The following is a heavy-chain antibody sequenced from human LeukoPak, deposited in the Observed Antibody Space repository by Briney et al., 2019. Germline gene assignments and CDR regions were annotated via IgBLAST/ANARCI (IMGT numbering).Heavy chain of an antibody. V-gene: IGHV1-69*05. CDR3: ARTPAADRYYFDY. Sequence: GASVKVSCKASGGTFSSYAISWVRQAPGQGLEWMGGIIPIFGTANYAQKFQGRVTITTDESTSTAYMELSSLRSEDTAVYYCARTPAADRYYFDYWGQGTLVTVSS. CDR1: GGTFSSYA. J-gene: IGHJ4*02. CDR2: IIPIFGTA. D-gene: IGHD2-2*01.